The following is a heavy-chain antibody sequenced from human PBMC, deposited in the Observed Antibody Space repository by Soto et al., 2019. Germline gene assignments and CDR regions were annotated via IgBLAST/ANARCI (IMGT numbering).Heavy chain of an antibody. J-gene: IGHJ6*03. CDR2: IYYSGST. V-gene: IGHV4-59*01. Sequence: SETLSLTCTVSGGSISSYYWSWIRQPPGKGLEWIGYIYYSGSTNYNPSLKSRVTISVDTSKNQFSLKLSSVTAADTAVYYCARDKYSSGGDEGSLEYYYYMDVWGKGTTVTVAS. CDR1: GGSISSYY. D-gene: IGHD6-19*01. CDR3: ARDKYSSGGDEGSLEYYYYMDV.